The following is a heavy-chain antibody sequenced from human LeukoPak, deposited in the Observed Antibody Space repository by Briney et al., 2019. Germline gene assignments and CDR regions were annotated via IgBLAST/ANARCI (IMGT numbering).Heavy chain of an antibody. CDR3: ATLQLHPKHGQFDY. J-gene: IGHJ4*02. CDR1: GDSISSYQ. Sequence: SETLSLTCTVSGDSISSYQWSWIRQPPGQGLEWIGYIYHSGSTSYNPSLKSRVTISVDTSKNQFSLILSSVTAADTAVYYCATLQLHPKHGQFDYWGQGTLVTVSS. V-gene: IGHV4-59*01. CDR2: IYHSGST. D-gene: IGHD1-1*01.